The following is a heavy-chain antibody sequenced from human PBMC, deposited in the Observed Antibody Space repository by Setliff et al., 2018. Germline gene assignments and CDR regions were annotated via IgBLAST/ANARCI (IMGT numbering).Heavy chain of an antibody. CDR3: ARDYIHSSGYYYDKLDWYFDL. CDR2: ISAYNGYT. V-gene: IGHV1-18*01. D-gene: IGHD3-22*01. Sequence: GASVKVSCKASGYTFTSYGISWVRQAPGQGLEWMGWISAYNGYTNYAQKFQGRVTITRDTSASTAYMELSSLRSEDTAVYYCARDYIHSSGYYYDKLDWYFDLWGRGTLVTVSS. J-gene: IGHJ2*01. CDR1: GYTFTSYG.